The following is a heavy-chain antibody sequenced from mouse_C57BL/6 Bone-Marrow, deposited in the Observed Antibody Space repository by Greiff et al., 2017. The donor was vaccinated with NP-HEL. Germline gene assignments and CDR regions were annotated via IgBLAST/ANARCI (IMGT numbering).Heavy chain of an antibody. CDR2: IDPSDSET. CDR3: AVEAMDY. J-gene: IGHJ4*01. V-gene: IGHV1-52*01. Sequence: QVQLQQPGAELVRPGSSVKLSCKASGYTFTSYWMHWVKQRPIQGLEWIGNIDPSDSETPYNQKFKDKATLTVDKSSSTAYMQLNSLTSEDSAVYYCAVEAMDYWGQGTSVTVSS. CDR1: GYTFTSYW.